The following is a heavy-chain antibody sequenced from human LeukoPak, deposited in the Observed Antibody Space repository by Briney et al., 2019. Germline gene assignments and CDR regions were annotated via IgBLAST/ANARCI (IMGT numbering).Heavy chain of an antibody. CDR3: ARGTVAGTGGDAFDI. D-gene: IGHD6-19*01. V-gene: IGHV3-21*01. Sequence: GGSLRLSCEASGFTFTTYSMTWVRQAPGKGLEWVSIISSGSSAIFSADALKGRFTISRDDAKNLLYLQMNSLRAEDTAVYYCARGTVAGTGGDAFDIWGQGTMVTVSS. CDR2: ISSGSSAI. CDR1: GFTFTTYS. J-gene: IGHJ3*02.